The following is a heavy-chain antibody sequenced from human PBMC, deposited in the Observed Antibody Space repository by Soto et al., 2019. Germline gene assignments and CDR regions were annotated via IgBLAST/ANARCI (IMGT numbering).Heavy chain of an antibody. V-gene: IGHV3-23*01. CDR2: ISGSGIST. CDR1: GLTFSSYA. J-gene: IGHJ4*02. Sequence: GGSLRLSCAASGLTFSSYAMSWVRQAPGKGLEWVSAISGSGISTYYADSVKGRFTISRDNSKNSLYLQMNSLRAEDTAVYYCVKAIAVAPDFDYWGQGTLVTVSS. CDR3: VKAIAVAPDFDY. D-gene: IGHD6-19*01.